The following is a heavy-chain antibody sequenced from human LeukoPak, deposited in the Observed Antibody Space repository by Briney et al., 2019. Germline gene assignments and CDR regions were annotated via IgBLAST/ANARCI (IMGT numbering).Heavy chain of an antibody. CDR3: SRGRRDQNFDS. Sequence: GGSLRLSCAASGFTFSTYSMNWVRQAPGKGLEWVSSISSGSNFIYYAESVKGRVTTTRDNAKNSLYLQMNSLRAEDTAVYYCSRGRRDQNFDSGGQGTLVTVSS. V-gene: IGHV3-21*01. CDR2: ISSGSNFI. CDR1: GFTFSTYS. J-gene: IGHJ4*02.